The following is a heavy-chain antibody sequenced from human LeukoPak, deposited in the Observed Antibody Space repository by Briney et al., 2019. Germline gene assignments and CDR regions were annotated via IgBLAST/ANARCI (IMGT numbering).Heavy chain of an antibody. CDR3: ASRIGYSYGIDY. CDR1: GGSISSGGYY. CDR2: IYYSGST. D-gene: IGHD5-18*01. V-gene: IGHV4-31*03. Sequence: PSETLSFTCTVSGGSISSGGYYWSWIRQHPGKGLEWIGYIYYSGSTYYNPSLKSRVTISEDTSKNQFSLKLSSVTAADTAVYYCASRIGYSYGIDYWGQGTLVTVSS. J-gene: IGHJ4*02.